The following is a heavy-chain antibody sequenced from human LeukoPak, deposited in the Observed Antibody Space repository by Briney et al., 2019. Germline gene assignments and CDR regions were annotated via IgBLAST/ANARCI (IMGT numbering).Heavy chain of an antibody. V-gene: IGHV1-24*01. CDR2: FDPEDGET. D-gene: IGHD1-26*01. CDR1: GYTLTELS. CDR3: ATGPAWDAEYFQH. Sequence: GASVKVSCKVSGYTLTELSMHWVRQAPGKGLEWMGGFDPEDGETIYAQKFQGRVTMTEDTSTDAAYMELSSLRSEDTAVYYCATGPAWDAEYFQHWGQGTLVTVSS. J-gene: IGHJ1*01.